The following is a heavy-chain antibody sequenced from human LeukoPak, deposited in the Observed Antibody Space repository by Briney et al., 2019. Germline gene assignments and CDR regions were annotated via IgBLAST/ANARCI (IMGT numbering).Heavy chain of an antibody. Sequence: ASVKVSCKAPGYTFTSYDINWVRQATGQGLEWMGWMNPNSGNTGYAQKFQGRVTMTRNTSISTAYTELSSLRSQDTAVYYCARETDGSGNFDYWGQGTLVTVSS. CDR1: GYTFTSYD. J-gene: IGHJ4*02. V-gene: IGHV1-8*01. CDR2: MNPNSGNT. CDR3: ARETDGSGNFDY. D-gene: IGHD3-10*01.